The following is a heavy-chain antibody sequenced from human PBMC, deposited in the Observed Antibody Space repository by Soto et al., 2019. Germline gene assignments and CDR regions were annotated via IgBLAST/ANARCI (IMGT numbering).Heavy chain of an antibody. V-gene: IGHV3-30*18. CDR1: GFTFSSSG. CDR3: AKDNPTIAY. J-gene: IGHJ4*02. Sequence: QVQLVESGGGVVQPGRSLRLSCAVSGFTFSSSGMHWVRQAPGKGLEWVAIISYDGSDKYYADSVESRFTISRDNSKNTLFLQMNSLRPEDTAVYYCAKDNPTIAYWGQGTLVTVSS. CDR2: ISYDGSDK. D-gene: IGHD1-1*01.